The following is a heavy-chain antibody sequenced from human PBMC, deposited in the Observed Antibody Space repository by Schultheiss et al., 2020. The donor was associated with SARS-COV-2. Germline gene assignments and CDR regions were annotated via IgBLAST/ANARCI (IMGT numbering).Heavy chain of an antibody. J-gene: IGHJ4*02. V-gene: IGHV3-48*03. CDR2: INSFGSTI. Sequence: GGSLRLSCAASGFTFSSYEMNWVRQAPGKGLEWVSYINSFGSTIYYADSVRGRFTISRDNTKNSLYLQMNSLRAEDTAVYYCVRDSPDYGGNSDFDYWGQGTLVTVSS. CDR1: GFTFSSYE. D-gene: IGHD4-23*01. CDR3: VRDSPDYGGNSDFDY.